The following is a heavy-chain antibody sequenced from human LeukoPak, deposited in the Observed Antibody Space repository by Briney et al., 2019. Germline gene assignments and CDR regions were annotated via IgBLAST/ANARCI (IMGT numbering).Heavy chain of an antibody. J-gene: IGHJ4*02. CDR1: GGSISTYY. V-gene: IGHV4-59*08. CDR2: VYYSGST. CDR3: ARHLAPYYYDSSFDY. Sequence: QVQLQESGPGLVKPSETLSLTCTVSGGSISTYYWSWIRQPPGKGLEWIGHVYYSGSTYYSPSLKSRVTISVDTSKNQFSLKLSSVTAADTAVYYCARHLAPYYYDSSFDYWGQGTLVTVSS. D-gene: IGHD3-22*01.